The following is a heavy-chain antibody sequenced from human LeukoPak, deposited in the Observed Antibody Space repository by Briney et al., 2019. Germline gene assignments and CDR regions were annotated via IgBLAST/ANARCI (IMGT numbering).Heavy chain of an antibody. V-gene: IGHV4-59*01. D-gene: IGHD6-13*01. CDR2: IYYSGST. Sequence: KPSETLSLTCTVSGGSISEYYWSWIRQPPGKGLEWIGYIYYSGSTNYNPSLKSRVTISVDTSKNQFSLKLSSVTAADTTVYYCARGYSSSWSVYWGQGTLVTVSS. CDR3: ARGYSSSWSVY. J-gene: IGHJ4*02. CDR1: GGSISEYY.